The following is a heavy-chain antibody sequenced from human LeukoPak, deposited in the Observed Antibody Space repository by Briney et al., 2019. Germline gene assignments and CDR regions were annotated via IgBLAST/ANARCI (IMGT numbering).Heavy chain of an antibody. CDR2: INHSGST. CDR1: GGSFSGYY. J-gene: IGHJ6*02. Sequence: PSETLSLTCAVYGGSFSGYYWSWIRQPPGKGLEWIGEINHSGSTNYNPSLKSRVTISVDTSKNQFSLKLSSVTAADTAVYYCARGIMVFRVASYGMDVWGQGTTVTVSS. CDR3: ARGIMVFRVASYGMDV. D-gene: IGHD3-9*01. V-gene: IGHV4-34*01.